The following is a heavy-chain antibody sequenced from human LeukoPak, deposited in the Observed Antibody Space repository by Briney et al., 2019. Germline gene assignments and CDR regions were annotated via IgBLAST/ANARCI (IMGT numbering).Heavy chain of an antibody. Sequence: GGSLRLSRAASGFTFSRFSMNWVRQAPGKGLEWVSYISSSSSTMNYADSVKGRFTVSRDNAKSSLYLQMNSLRDEDTAVYYCARETNWNLDYWGQGNLVTVSS. V-gene: IGHV3-48*02. D-gene: IGHD1-1*01. CDR3: ARETNWNLDY. J-gene: IGHJ4*02. CDR2: ISSSSSTM. CDR1: GFTFSRFS.